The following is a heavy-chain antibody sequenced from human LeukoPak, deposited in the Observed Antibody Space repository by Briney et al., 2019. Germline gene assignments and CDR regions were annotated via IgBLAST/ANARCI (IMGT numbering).Heavy chain of an antibody. D-gene: IGHD2/OR15-2a*01. CDR3: ARELYEPKGYYYYYYMDV. CDR1: GYSISSGYY. J-gene: IGHJ6*03. Sequence: PSETLSLTCTVSGYSISSGYYWGWIRQPPGKGLEWIGSIYHSGSTYYNPSLKSRVTISVDTSKNQFSLKLSSVTAADTAVYYCARELYEPKGYYYYYYMDVWGKGTTVTVSS. CDR2: IYHSGST. V-gene: IGHV4-38-2*02.